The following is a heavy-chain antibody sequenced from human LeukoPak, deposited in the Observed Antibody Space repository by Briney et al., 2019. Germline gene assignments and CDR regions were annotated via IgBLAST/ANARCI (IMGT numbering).Heavy chain of an antibody. CDR2: IYYSGST. V-gene: IGHV4-39*01. CDR1: GGSISSSSYY. Sequence: SETLSLTCTVSGGSISSSSYYWGWIRQPPGKGLEWIGSIYYSGSTYYNPSLKSRVTISLDTSKNQFSLKLSSVTAADTAVYYCARLSWGIYYFDYWGQGTLVTVSS. J-gene: IGHJ4*02. CDR3: ARLSWGIYYFDY. D-gene: IGHD7-27*01.